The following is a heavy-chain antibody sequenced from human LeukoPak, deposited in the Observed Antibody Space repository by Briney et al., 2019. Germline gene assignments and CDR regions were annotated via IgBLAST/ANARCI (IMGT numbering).Heavy chain of an antibody. J-gene: IGHJ3*02. CDR1: GFTFSSYW. CDR3: ARGGRRYYYGSGSYYSPFDI. Sequence: PGGSLRLSXAASGFTFSSYWMSWVRQAPGKGLEWVANIKQDGSEKYYVDSVKGRFTISRDNAKNSLYLQMNSLRAEDTAVYYRARGGRRYYYGSGSYYSPFDIWGQGTMVTVSS. V-gene: IGHV3-7*01. CDR2: IKQDGSEK. D-gene: IGHD3-10*01.